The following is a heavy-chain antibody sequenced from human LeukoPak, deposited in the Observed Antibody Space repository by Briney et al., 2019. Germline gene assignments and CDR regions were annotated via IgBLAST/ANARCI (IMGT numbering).Heavy chain of an antibody. Sequence: GESLKISCKGSGYSFTNIWIGWVRQMPGKGLEWMGIIYPGDSDTRYSPSFQGQVTISADKSISTAYLQWSSLKASDTAMYYCARVYCSSTSCYYRPYYFDYWGQGTLVTVSS. CDR3: ARVYCSSTSCYYRPYYFDY. V-gene: IGHV5-51*01. CDR2: IYPGDSDT. CDR1: GYSFTNIW. J-gene: IGHJ4*02. D-gene: IGHD2-2*01.